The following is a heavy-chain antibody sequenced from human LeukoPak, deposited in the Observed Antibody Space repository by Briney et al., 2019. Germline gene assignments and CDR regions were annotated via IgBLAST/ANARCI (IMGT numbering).Heavy chain of an antibody. J-gene: IGHJ5*02. D-gene: IGHD6-13*01. CDR3: ARGVAAAGANWFDP. CDR2: ISSSSSYI. Sequence: GGSLRLSCAASGFTFSSYSMNWVRQAPGKGLEWVSSISSSSSYIYYADSVKGRFTITRDNAKNSLYLQMNSLRAEDTAVYYCARGVAAAGANWFDPWGQGTLVTVSS. V-gene: IGHV3-21*01. CDR1: GFTFSSYS.